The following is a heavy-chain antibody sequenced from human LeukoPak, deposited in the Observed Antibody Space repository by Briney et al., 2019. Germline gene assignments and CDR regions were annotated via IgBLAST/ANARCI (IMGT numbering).Heavy chain of an antibody. J-gene: IGHJ6*02. CDR3: AKVRTYFYHGLDV. Sequence: GGSLRLSCAASGFTFSSYSMNWVRQAPGKGLEWVSAISSSGRNTHYADSVKGRFTISRDNSKNTLFLQVNSLRAEDTAVYYCAKVRTYFYHGLDVWGQGTTVTVSS. D-gene: IGHD1-14*01. CDR2: ISSSGRNT. CDR1: GFTFSSYS. V-gene: IGHV3-23*01.